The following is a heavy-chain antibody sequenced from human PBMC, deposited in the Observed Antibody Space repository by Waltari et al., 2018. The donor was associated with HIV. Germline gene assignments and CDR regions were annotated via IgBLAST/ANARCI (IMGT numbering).Heavy chain of an antibody. V-gene: IGHV1-3*01. Sequence: QVQLVQSGAEVKKPGASVKVSCKASGYTFTSYSMHWVRQAPGRRFEWMGWNNAGNGNTKYSQKMQGRVTITRDTSASTAYMELTSLRSEDTAVYYCAREKNIPEKYHGMDVWGQGTTVTVSS. CDR1: GYTFTSYS. CDR2: NNAGNGNT. CDR3: AREKNIPEKYHGMDV. J-gene: IGHJ6*02.